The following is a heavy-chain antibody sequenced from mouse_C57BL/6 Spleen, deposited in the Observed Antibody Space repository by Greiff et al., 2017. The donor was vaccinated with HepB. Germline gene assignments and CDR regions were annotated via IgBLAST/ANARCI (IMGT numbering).Heavy chain of an antibody. J-gene: IGHJ3*01. CDR1: GYTFTSYW. V-gene: IGHV1-64*01. CDR2: IHPNSGST. D-gene: IGHD2-4*01. CDR3: ARTRYDYTWFAY. Sequence: QVQLQQPGAELVKPGASVKLSCKASGYTFTSYWMHWVKQRPGQGLEWIGMIHPNSGSTNYNEKFKSKATLTVDKSSSTAYMQLISLTSEDSAVYYCARTRYDYTWFAYWGQGTLVTVSA.